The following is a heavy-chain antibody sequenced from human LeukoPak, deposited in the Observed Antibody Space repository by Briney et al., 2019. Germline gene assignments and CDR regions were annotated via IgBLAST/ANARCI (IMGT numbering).Heavy chain of an antibody. J-gene: IGHJ4*02. CDR3: ARPRSGSYGYYFDY. V-gene: IGHV3-48*02. CDR1: GFTFSSYS. D-gene: IGHD3-10*01. Sequence: PGGSLRLSCAASGFTFSSYSMNWVRQAPGKGLEWVSYISSSSTIYYADSVKGRFTISRDNAKNSLYLQMNSLRDEDTAVYYCARPRSGSYGYYFDYWGQGTLVTVSS. CDR2: ISSSSTI.